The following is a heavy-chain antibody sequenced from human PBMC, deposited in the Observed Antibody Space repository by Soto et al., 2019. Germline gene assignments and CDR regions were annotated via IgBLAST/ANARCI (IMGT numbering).Heavy chain of an antibody. CDR1: GGSISSGGYS. Sequence: SETLSLTCAVSGGSISSGGYSWRWIRQPPGKGLEWIGYIYHSGSTYYNPSLKSRVTISVDRSKNQFSLKLSSVTAADTAVYYCARVTGEHCSGGSCYRWFDPWGQGTLVTVSS. CDR3: ARVTGEHCSGGSCYRWFDP. V-gene: IGHV4-30-2*01. CDR2: IYHSGST. D-gene: IGHD2-15*01. J-gene: IGHJ5*02.